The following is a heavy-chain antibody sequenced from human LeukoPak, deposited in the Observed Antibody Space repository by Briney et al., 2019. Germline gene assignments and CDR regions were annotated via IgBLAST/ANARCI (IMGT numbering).Heavy chain of an antibody. CDR1: GGSISSYY. D-gene: IGHD3-16*02. V-gene: IGHV4-59*01. J-gene: IGHJ4*02. CDR3: ATFLTFGGVIV. CDR2: IYYSGST. Sequence: SETLSLTCTVSGGSISSYYWSWIRQPPGKGLEWIGNIYYSGSTNYNPSLKSRVTISVDTSKNQFSLKLSSVTAADTAVYYCATFLTFGGVIVWGQGTLVTVSS.